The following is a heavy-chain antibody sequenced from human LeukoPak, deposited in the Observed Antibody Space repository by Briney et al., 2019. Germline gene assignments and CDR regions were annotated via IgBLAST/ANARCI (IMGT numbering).Heavy chain of an antibody. CDR1: GFTFSSYD. Sequence: GRSLRLSCAAPGFTFSSYDMHWVRQAPGKGLEWVAVMSNDGINGNYADSVKGRFTVSRDISKSILYLQMNGLRGDDTAVYYCAKEDYGGNSRWLDPWGQGTLVTVSS. V-gene: IGHV3-30*18. J-gene: IGHJ5*02. D-gene: IGHD4-23*01. CDR3: AKEDYGGNSRWLDP. CDR2: MSNDGING.